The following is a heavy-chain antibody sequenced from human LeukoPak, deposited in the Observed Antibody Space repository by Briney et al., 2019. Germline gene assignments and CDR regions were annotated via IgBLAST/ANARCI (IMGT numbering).Heavy chain of an antibody. D-gene: IGHD3-9*01. CDR2: MYYTGDT. CDR3: ARLTTYDVFSINYYALDV. V-gene: IGHV4-39*07. J-gene: IGHJ6*02. Sequence: KASETLSLTCTVSGGSITSGDYLWNCIRQPPGGSLEWIGSMYYTGDTHYNPSLNSRVAMSIDTSNNQFSLKLSSVTAADTAVYYCARLTTYDVFSINYYALDVWGQGTTVTVSS. CDR1: GGSITSGDYL.